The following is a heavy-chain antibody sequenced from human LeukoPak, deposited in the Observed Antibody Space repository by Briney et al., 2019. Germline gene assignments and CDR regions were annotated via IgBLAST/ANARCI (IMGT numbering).Heavy chain of an antibody. Sequence: ASVKVSCKASGYTFTSYGISWVRQAPGQGLEWMGWISAYNGNTNYAQKLQGRVTMTADTSTSTAYMELRSLRSDDTAVYYCEREKLGYWCFDLWGRGTLVTVSP. CDR2: ISAYNGNT. D-gene: IGHD6-13*01. V-gene: IGHV1-18*01. CDR1: GYTFTSYG. CDR3: EREKLGYWCFDL. J-gene: IGHJ2*01.